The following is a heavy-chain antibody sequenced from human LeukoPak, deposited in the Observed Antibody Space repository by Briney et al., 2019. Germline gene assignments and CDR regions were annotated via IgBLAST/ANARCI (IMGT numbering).Heavy chain of an antibody. D-gene: IGHD3-9*01. CDR1: GFPLSRYS. CDR2: ISSGSSTI. V-gene: IGHV3-48*02. CDR3: ARTSYCDS. Sequence: GGSLRLSCAASGFPLSRYSMNWVRQAPGKGLEWVSYISSGSSTIDYADSVEGRFTISRDNAKNSLFLQMNSLRDEDTAVYYCARTSYCDSWGQGTLVTVSS. J-gene: IGHJ4*02.